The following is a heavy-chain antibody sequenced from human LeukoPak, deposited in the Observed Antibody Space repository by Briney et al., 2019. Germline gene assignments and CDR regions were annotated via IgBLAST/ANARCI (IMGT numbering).Heavy chain of an antibody. J-gene: IGHJ5*02. V-gene: IGHV3-49*04. D-gene: IGHD3-10*01. CDR1: GFTFGDYG. Sequence: GGSLRLSCTASGFTFGDYGMSWVRQAPGKGLEWVSFIRSNAYGGTREYAASVKGRFTISRDDSKSIAYLQMDSLKTEDTAVYYCTKVTMVRGVSWFDPWGQGTLVTVSS. CDR2: IRSNAYGGTR. CDR3: TKVTMVRGVSWFDP.